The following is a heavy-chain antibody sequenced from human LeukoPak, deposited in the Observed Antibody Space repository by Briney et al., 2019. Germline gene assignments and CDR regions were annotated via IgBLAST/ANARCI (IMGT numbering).Heavy chain of an antibody. D-gene: IGHD2-8*01. CDR3: ARETNGRDAFDI. CDR1: GYTFTGYY. CDR2: INPNSGGA. Sequence: ASVKVSCKASGYTFTGYYMHWVRQAPGQGLEWMGWINPNSGGANYAQKFQGRVTMTRDTSISTAYMELSRLRSDDTAVYYCARETNGRDAFDIWGQGTMVTVSS. J-gene: IGHJ3*02. V-gene: IGHV1-2*02.